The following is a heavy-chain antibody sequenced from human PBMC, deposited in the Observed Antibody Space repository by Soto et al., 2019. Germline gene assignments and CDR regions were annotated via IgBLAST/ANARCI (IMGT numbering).Heavy chain of an antibody. CDR1: GGSIRNNIYY. CDR3: AKDENPGYAMDV. J-gene: IGHJ6*02. CDR2: VHYSEST. Sequence: PSETLSLTCSVSGGSIRNNIYYGRWIRQPPGKGLEWIATVHYSESTYYTPSLKNRVTISLDMSKHQFSLKLASVTAADTAVYYCAKDENPGYAMDVWGQGTTVTVS. V-gene: IGHV4-39*07.